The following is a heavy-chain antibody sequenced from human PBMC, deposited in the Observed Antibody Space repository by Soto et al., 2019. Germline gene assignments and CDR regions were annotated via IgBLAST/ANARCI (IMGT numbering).Heavy chain of an antibody. J-gene: IGHJ4*02. CDR2: IWYDGSNK. Sequence: PGGSLRLSCAASGFTFSSYGMHWVRQAPGKGLEWVAVIWYDGSNKYYADSVKGRFTISRDNSKNTLYLQMNSLRAEDMAVYYCARDPHYDILTGSNPFDYWGQGTLVTVSS. CDR3: ARDPHYDILTGSNPFDY. V-gene: IGHV3-33*01. D-gene: IGHD3-9*01. CDR1: GFTFSSYG.